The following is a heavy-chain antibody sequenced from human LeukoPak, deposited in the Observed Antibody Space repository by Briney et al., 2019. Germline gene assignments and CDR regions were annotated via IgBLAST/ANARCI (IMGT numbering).Heavy chain of an antibody. CDR1: GFTFSSYG. CDR2: ISYDGSNK. Sequence: GGSLRLSCAASGFTFSSYGMHWVRQAPGKGLEWVAVISYDGSNKYYADSVKGRFTISRDNAKNSLYLQMNSLRAEDTAVYYCASAYYYDSSFDNYYYYYGMDVWGQGTTVTVSS. J-gene: IGHJ6*02. CDR3: ASAYYYDSSFDNYYYYYGMDV. V-gene: IGHV3-30*03. D-gene: IGHD3-22*01.